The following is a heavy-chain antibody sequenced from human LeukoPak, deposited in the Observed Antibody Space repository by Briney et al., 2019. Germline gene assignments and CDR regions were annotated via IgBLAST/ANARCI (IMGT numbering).Heavy chain of an antibody. J-gene: IGHJ6*03. CDR2: INPNSGGT. D-gene: IGHD3-3*01. CDR1: GYTFTGYY. Sequence: ASVKVSCKASGYTFTGYYMHWVRQAPGQGLEWMGWINPNSGGTNYAQKFQGRVTMARDTSISTAYMELSRLRSDDTAVYYCARQDYDFWSGWDYYYMDLWGKGTTVTVSS. CDR3: ARQDYDFWSGWDYYYMDL. V-gene: IGHV1-2*02.